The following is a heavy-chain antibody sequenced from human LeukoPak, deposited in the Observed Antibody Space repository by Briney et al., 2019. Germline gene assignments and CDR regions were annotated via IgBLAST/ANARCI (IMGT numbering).Heavy chain of an antibody. Sequence: PGGSLRLSCAASGFIFSRYAVSWLPQARGKGLEWVSANSGSGGRTYYADSVKGRFTISRDNSTNTLYLQMNSLRAEDTAVYYCAKDGAYGSGSYRVNGFDPWCQGTLVTVSS. CDR1: GFIFSRYA. CDR3: AKDGAYGSGSYRVNGFDP. CDR2: NSGSGGRT. J-gene: IGHJ5*02. V-gene: IGHV3-23*01. D-gene: IGHD3-10*01.